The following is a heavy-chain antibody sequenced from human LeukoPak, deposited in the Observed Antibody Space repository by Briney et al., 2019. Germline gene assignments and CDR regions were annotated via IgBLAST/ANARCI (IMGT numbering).Heavy chain of an antibody. D-gene: IGHD2-2*01. J-gene: IGHJ4*02. Sequence: NPGGSLRLSCAASGFTFSSYSMNWVRQAPGKGLEWVSSISSSSSYIYYADSVEGRFTISRDNAKNSLYLQMNSLRAEDTAVYYCARRGYCSSTSCKKYYFDYWGQGTLVTVSS. CDR3: ARRGYCSSTSCKKYYFDY. CDR1: GFTFSSYS. V-gene: IGHV3-21*01. CDR2: ISSSSSYI.